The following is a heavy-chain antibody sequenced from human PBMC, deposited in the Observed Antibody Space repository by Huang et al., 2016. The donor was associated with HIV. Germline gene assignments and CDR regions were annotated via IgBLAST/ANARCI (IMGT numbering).Heavy chain of an antibody. CDR3: ARVYGRLSSGPPDY. Sequence: EVQLVESGGTLVQPGGSLRLSCTASGFTFRSYYRTWVRQPPGKGLEWGGNIKKDGSERYYVDSVRCRFTISRDNRENSLYLQMNSLRGEDMGVYYCARVYGRLSSGPPDYWGPGTLVTVSS. D-gene: IGHD3-22*01. V-gene: IGHV3-7*01. J-gene: IGHJ4*02. CDR2: IKKDGSER. CDR1: GFTFRSYY.